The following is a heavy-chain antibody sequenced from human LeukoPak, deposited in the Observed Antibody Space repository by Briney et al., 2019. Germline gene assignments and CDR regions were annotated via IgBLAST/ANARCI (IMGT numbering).Heavy chain of an antibody. CDR2: IYTGGTV. V-gene: IGHV4-61*02. Sequence: PSQTLSLTCTVSSASVSSGSYYWSWIRQPAGKGLEWVGRIYTGGTVTYNPSLKSRITISLDTAENQFSLTVDSVTAADTATYYCARGFDASRDTFHIWGQGTMVIVSS. J-gene: IGHJ3*02. CDR1: SASVSSGSYY. CDR3: ARGFDASRDTFHI. D-gene: IGHD3-9*01.